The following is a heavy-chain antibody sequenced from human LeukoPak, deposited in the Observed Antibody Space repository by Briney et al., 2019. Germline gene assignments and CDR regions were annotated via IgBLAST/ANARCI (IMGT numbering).Heavy chain of an antibody. V-gene: IGHV3-23*01. CDR1: GFTFSSYG. D-gene: IGHD1-26*01. J-gene: IGHJ3*02. Sequence: GGSLRLSCAASGFTFSSYGMSWVRQAPGKGLEWVSAISGSGGSTYYADSVKGRFTISRDNSKNMLYLQMNSLRAADTAVYYCARFEVWWELPHDAFDIWGQGTMVTVSS. CDR2: ISGSGGST. CDR3: ARFEVWWELPHDAFDI.